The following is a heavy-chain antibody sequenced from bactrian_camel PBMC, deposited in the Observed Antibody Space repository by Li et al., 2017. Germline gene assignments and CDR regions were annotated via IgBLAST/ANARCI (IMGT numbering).Heavy chain of an antibody. CDR2: IFTGGDAT. V-gene: IGHV3S54*01. CDR1: GNIGSIYC. J-gene: IGHJ7*01. D-gene: IGHD4*01. Sequence: HVQLVESGGGSVRAGESLRLSCVDSGNIGSIYCLGWFRQAPGKEREGVAAIFTGGDATFYADSVKGRFVISKDDAKNAVHLQMYSLKLEDTAMYYCATKEGIHWVGKFLFLSYAMDYWGKGTQVTVS.